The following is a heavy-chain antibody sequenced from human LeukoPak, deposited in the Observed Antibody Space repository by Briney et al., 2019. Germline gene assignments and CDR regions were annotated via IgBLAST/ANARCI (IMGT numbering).Heavy chain of an antibody. CDR3: ARDRSFLRFLEWLLSHFDS. J-gene: IGHJ4*02. CDR1: GFTFSSYA. V-gene: IGHV3-30-3*01. CDR2: ISYDGSNK. D-gene: IGHD3-3*01. Sequence: GGSLRLSCAASGFTFSSYAMHWVRQAPGKGLEWVAVISYDGSNKYYADSVKGRFTISRDNSRNTLYLQMNSLRAEDTAVYYCARDRSFLRFLEWLLSHFDSGGQGTLVTVS.